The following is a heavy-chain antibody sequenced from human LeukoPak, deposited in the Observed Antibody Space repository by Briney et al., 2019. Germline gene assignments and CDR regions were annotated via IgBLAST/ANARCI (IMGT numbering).Heavy chain of an antibody. D-gene: IGHD3-22*01. J-gene: IGHJ3*02. V-gene: IGHV3-48*03. Sequence: GGSLRLSCAASGFTFSSYEMDWVRQAPGKGLEWVAYTSSGGGTIYYADSVRGRFTISRDNAKNSLYLQMNSLRAEDTAVYYCAKEFTPESSGFDAFDIWGQGTMVTVSS. CDR1: GFTFSSYE. CDR2: TSSGGGTI. CDR3: AKEFTPESSGFDAFDI.